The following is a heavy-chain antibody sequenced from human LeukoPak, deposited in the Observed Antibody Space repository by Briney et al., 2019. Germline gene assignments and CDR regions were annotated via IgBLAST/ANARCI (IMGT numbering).Heavy chain of an antibody. J-gene: IGHJ4*02. CDR3: ARVYSGYGDAQIDY. CDR1: GGSISSGDYY. D-gene: IGHD4-17*01. V-gene: IGHV4-30-4*01. Sequence: SQTLSLTCTVSGGSISSGDYYWSWIRQPPGKGLEWIGYIYYSGSTYYNPSLKSRVTISVDTSKNQFSPKLSSVTAEDTAVYYCARVYSGYGDAQIDYWGQGTLVTVSS. CDR2: IYYSGST.